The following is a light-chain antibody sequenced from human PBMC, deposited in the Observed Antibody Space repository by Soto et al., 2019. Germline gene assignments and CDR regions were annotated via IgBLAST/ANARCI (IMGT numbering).Light chain of an antibody. V-gene: IGKV2-28*01. J-gene: IGKJ1*01. CDR2: MGS. Sequence: DIVVTQSPLSLPVTPGEPASISCRSSQSLVHSNGYNYLDWYLQKPGQSPQLLIYMGSNRASGVPDRFSGSGSRTDFTLKISRVEAEDVGVYYCMQTLQTRTFGQGTKVEIK. CDR3: MQTLQTRT. CDR1: QSLVHSNGYNY.